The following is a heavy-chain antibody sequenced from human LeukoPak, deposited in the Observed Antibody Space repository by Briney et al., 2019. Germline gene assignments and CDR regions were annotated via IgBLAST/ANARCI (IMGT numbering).Heavy chain of an antibody. J-gene: IGHJ4*02. Sequence: GGSLRLSCAASGLTFSSYSMNWVRQAPGKGLEWVANIKQDGSEKYYVDSVKGRFTISRDNAKNSLYLQMNSLRAEDTALYYCAREDQPRGTFDYWGQGILVTVSS. CDR1: GLTFSSYS. CDR3: AREDQPRGTFDY. D-gene: IGHD2-15*01. CDR2: IKQDGSEK. V-gene: IGHV3-7*05.